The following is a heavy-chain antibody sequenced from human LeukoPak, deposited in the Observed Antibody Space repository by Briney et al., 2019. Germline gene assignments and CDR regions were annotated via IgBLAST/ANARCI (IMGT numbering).Heavy chain of an antibody. CDR2: IIPILGTA. CDR1: GGTFSSYA. CDR3: ARDGSRMVAPTSKTYYYYGMDV. V-gene: IGHV1-69*13. D-gene: IGHD5-12*01. Sequence: GASLKVSCKASGGTFSSYAISWVRQAPGQGLEWMGGIIPILGTANCAQKFQGRVTITADESTSTAYMELSSLRSEDTAVYYCARDGSRMVAPTSKTYYYYGMDVWGQGTTVTVSS. J-gene: IGHJ6*02.